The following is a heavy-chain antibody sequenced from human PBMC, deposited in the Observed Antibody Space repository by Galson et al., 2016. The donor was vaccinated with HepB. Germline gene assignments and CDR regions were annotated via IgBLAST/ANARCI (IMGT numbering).Heavy chain of an antibody. CDR1: GGSFSGYY. Sequence: ETLSLTCAVSGGSFSGYYWTWLRQPPGKGLEWIGEINHSGITNYHPSLKRRVTISVETSNNQFPLRLTSVTAADTAVFYFARGYSFRWSLDYWGQGTLVTVSS. CDR2: INHSGIT. J-gene: IGHJ4*02. V-gene: IGHV4-34*01. D-gene: IGHD4-23*01. CDR3: ARGYSFRWSLDY.